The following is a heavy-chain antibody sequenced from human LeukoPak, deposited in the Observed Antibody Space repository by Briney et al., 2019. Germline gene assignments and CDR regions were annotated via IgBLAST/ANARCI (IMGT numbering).Heavy chain of an antibody. Sequence: PSETLSLTCAVYGGSLSGYYWSWIRQPAGKGLEWIGEMHHSEGTNYNPSLKSRVTISLDTSKNQFSLKLSSVTAADTALYYCARGLGHSKTGYWGQGTLVTVSS. V-gene: IGHV4-34*01. D-gene: IGHD4-11*01. CDR1: GGSLSGYY. J-gene: IGHJ4*02. CDR2: MHHSEGT. CDR3: ARGLGHSKTGY.